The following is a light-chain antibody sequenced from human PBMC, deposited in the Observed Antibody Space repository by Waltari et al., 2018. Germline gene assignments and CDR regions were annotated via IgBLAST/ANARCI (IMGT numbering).Light chain of an antibody. J-gene: IGKJ1*01. V-gene: IGKV3-20*01. CDR3: QHYLRLPVT. CDR2: GAS. Sequence: EIVLTQSPGTLSLSLGERATVSCRASQSVSRALAWYKQKPGQAPRLLIYGASTRATGIPDRFSGSVSGTDFSLTISRLEPDDFAVYYCQHYLRLPVTFGQGTTVEI. CDR1: QSVSRA.